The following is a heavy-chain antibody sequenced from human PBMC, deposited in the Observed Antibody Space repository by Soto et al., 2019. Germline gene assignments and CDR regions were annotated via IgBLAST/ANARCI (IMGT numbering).Heavy chain of an antibody. Sequence: QVQLVQSGAEVKKPGSSVKVSCKASGGTFSRYRINWVRQAPGQGLEWVGGIVPIYRTADYAQKFQGRVTITADESARTAYMELRSLKSQDTAVYYCVRDSGAKLSSSWGQGTLVTVSS. CDR3: VRDSGAKLSSS. CDR2: IVPIYRTA. CDR1: GGTFSRYR. V-gene: IGHV1-69*01. D-gene: IGHD6-13*01. J-gene: IGHJ4*02.